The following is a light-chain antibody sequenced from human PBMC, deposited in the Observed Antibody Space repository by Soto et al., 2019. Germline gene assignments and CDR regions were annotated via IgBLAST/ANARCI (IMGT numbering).Light chain of an antibody. CDR2: DAV. Sequence: EIVLTQSPATLSLSPGERATLSCRASQSVNNNVAWYQQRPGQPPRLLIYDAVYRPTGIPARFSGSGSGTDFTLTISSLESEEFAVYYCQHRSNWPVLTFGGGTRVAIK. CDR1: QSVNNN. CDR3: QHRSNWPVLT. J-gene: IGKJ4*01. V-gene: IGKV3-11*01.